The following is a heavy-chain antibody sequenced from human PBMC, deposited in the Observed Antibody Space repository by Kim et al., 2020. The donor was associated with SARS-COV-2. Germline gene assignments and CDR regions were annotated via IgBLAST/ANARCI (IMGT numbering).Heavy chain of an antibody. D-gene: IGHD3-10*01. CDR3: AREGIPLLWFGDPNSRWFDP. CDR1: GGSISSSNW. J-gene: IGHJ5*02. CDR2: IYHSGST. Sequence: SETLSLTCAVSGGSISSSNWWSWVRQPPGKGLEWIGEIYHSGSTNYNPSLKSRVTISVDKSKNQFSLKLSSVTAADTAVYYCAREGIPLLWFGDPNSRWFDPWGQGTLVTVSS. V-gene: IGHV4-4*02.